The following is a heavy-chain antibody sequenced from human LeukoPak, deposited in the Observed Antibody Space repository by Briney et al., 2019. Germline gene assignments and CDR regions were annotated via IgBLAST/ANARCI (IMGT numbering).Heavy chain of an antibody. CDR3: ASAGTTSAFDL. Sequence: SETLSLTCTVSGGSISSSSYYWGWLRQPPGKGLEWIGSIYYSGSTYYNPFLKSRATISVDTSKKQVSLKLSSVTAADTAVDYCASAGTTSAFDLWGQGTMVTVSS. D-gene: IGHD1-7*01. V-gene: IGHV4-39*07. CDR1: GGSISSSSYY. J-gene: IGHJ3*01. CDR2: IYYSGST.